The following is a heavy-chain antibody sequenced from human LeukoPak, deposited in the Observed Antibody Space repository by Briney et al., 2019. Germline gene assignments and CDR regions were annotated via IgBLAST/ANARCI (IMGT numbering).Heavy chain of an antibody. J-gene: IGHJ4*02. CDR2: IYYSGTT. V-gene: IGHV4-61*01. D-gene: IGHD6-6*01. CDR3: AREYSSLHC. CDR1: GDPITSNSNYK. Sequence: SETLSLTCTVSGDPITSNSNYKWTWLRQPPGKGLEWIGYIYYSGTTNYNPSLKSRVSISVDTSRNQFSLKLSSVTAADTAVYYCAREYSSLHCWGQGTLLTVSS.